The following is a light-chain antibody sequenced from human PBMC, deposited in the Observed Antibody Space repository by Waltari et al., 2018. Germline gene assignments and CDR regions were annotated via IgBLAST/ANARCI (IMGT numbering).Light chain of an antibody. CDR1: QSISNY. CDR2: YAS. J-gene: IGKJ1*01. Sequence: DIQMAQSPSSLSASVGDVVTITCRASQSISNYLHWYQHKPGKAPKLLISYASSLESGVPSRFSGSGSGTDFTLTISSLQPEDFATYYCQQTYLNPPWTFGQGTKVEIK. V-gene: IGKV1-39*01. CDR3: QQTYLNPPWT.